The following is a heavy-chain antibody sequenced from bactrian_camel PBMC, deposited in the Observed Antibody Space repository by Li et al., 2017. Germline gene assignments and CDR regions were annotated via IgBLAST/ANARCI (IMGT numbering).Heavy chain of an antibody. Sequence: HVQLVESGGGSVQAGGTLRLSCEALRYGRGCMGWFRQTGGKERAGIAAIESDGNPSYAESVKGRFTISKDYVKNTLYLHMTNLKPEDSGMYYCASSKYELYSSSLIGTDYDGMVYSDEYNYWGQGTQVTVS. J-gene: IGHJ4*01. D-gene: IGHD1*01. V-gene: IGHV3S55*01. CDR3: ASSKYELYSSSLIGTDYDGMVYSDEYNY. CDR1: RYGRGC. CDR2: IESDGNP.